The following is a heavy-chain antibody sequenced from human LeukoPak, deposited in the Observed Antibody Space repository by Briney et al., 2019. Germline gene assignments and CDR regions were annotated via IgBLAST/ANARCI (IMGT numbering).Heavy chain of an antibody. D-gene: IGHD5-18*01. CDR2: IIPIFGTA. Sequence: SVKVSRKASGGTFSSYAISWVRQAPGQGLEWMGGIIPIFGTANYAQKFQGRVTITADESTSTAYMELSSLRSEDTAVYYCARGDSYGSSFDYWGQGTLVTVSS. V-gene: IGHV1-69*13. J-gene: IGHJ4*02. CDR3: ARGDSYGSSFDY. CDR1: GGTFSSYA.